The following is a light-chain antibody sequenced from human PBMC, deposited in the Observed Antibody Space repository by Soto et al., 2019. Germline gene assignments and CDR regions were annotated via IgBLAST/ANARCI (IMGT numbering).Light chain of an antibody. J-gene: IGKJ1*01. V-gene: IGKV1-5*01. CDR3: QQYDNYRA. Sequence: TQMTQSPSTLSASVEDTVTIXXRASQSVSMWLAWFQQKPGKAPRXLIYGASNLESGVPSRFSGSGSGTEFTLAISSLQPDDFATYYCQQYDNYRASGQGTKVDIK. CDR1: QSVSMW. CDR2: GAS.